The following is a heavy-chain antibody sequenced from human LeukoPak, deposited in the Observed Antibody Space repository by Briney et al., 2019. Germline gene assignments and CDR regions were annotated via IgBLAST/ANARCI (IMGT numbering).Heavy chain of an antibody. J-gene: IGHJ4*02. CDR1: GFTFSSYW. V-gene: IGHV3-74*01. D-gene: IGHD4-23*01. Sequence: GGSLRLSCAVCGFTFSSYWLHWVRQAPGRGLVCVSRINCDGSTTTYVDSVKGRFTISRDNAKNTVYLQMNSLRVDDTAVYYCATVAYFDYWGQGTLVTVSS. CDR2: INCDGSTT. CDR3: ATVAYFDY.